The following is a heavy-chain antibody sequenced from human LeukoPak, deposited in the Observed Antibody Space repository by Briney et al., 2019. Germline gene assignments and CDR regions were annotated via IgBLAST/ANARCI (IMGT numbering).Heavy chain of an antibody. CDR1: GFTFRSYA. Sequence: GGSLRLSCAASGFTFRSYAMSWVRQAPGKGLEWVSVITGSGGSTYYANSVKGRFTISRDNSNNTLYLQMNSLRAEDTAVYYCAKDRYGDHGYFDYWGQGTLVTVSS. J-gene: IGHJ4*02. CDR3: AKDRYGDHGYFDY. V-gene: IGHV3-23*01. CDR2: ITGSGGST. D-gene: IGHD4-17*01.